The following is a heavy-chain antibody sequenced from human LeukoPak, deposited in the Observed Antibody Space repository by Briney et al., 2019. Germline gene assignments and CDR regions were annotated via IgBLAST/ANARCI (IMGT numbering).Heavy chain of an antibody. CDR1: GFTFSSYA. CDR3: AKAAQRGGSGYSSSWYFDY. J-gene: IGHJ4*02. V-gene: IGHV3-23*01. D-gene: IGHD6-13*01. Sequence: GGSLRLSCAASGFTFSSYAMSWVRQAPGKGLEWVSAISGSGGSTYYADSVKGRFTISRDNSKNTLYLQMNSLRAEDTAVYYCAKAAQRGGSGYSSSWYFDYWGQGTLVTVSS. CDR2: ISGSGGST.